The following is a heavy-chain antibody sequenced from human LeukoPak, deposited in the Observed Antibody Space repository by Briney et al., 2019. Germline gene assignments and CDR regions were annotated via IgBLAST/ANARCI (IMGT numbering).Heavy chain of an antibody. CDR1: GFTFSSYW. Sequence: GGSLRLSCAASGFTFSSYWMSWVRQAPGKGLEWVANIKQDGSEKYYVDSVKGRFTISRDNTKNSLYLQMNSLRAEDTAVYYCASLYSSGWWGFDYWGQGTLVTVSS. J-gene: IGHJ4*02. V-gene: IGHV3-7*01. D-gene: IGHD6-19*01. CDR3: ASLYSSGWWGFDY. CDR2: IKQDGSEK.